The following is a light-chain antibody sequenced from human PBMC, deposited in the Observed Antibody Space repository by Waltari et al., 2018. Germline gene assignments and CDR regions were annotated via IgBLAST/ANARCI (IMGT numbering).Light chain of an antibody. Sequence: QTVVTQEPSLTVSPGGTVTLTCASSTGAVTSGYYPNWFQQNPRQAPRPLLYSTSNKRSWPPARFSGSLLGGKAALTLSGVQPEDEAEYYCLLYFGGAQLWVFGGGTKLTVL. CDR2: STS. J-gene: IGLJ3*02. CDR1: TGAVTSGYY. V-gene: IGLV7-43*01. CDR3: LLYFGGAQLWV.